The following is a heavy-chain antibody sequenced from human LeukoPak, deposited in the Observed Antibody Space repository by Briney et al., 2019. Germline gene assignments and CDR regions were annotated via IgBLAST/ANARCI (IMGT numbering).Heavy chain of an antibody. CDR1: GGSISSGGYY. D-gene: IGHD2-2*01. V-gene: IGHV4-31*03. CDR3: ARGAVVPAAIVLRWFDP. CDR2: IYYSGST. Sequence: PSQTLSLTCTVSGGSISSGGYYWSWIRQHPGKDLEWIGYIYYSGSTYYNPSLKSRVTISVDTSKNQFSLKLSSVTAADTAVYYCARGAVVPAAIVLRWFDPWGQGTLVTVSS. J-gene: IGHJ5*02.